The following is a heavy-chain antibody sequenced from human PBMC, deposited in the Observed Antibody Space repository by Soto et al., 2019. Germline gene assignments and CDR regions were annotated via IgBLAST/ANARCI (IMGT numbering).Heavy chain of an antibody. CDR1: GFTFSGYS. D-gene: IGHD3-22*01. V-gene: IGHV3-48*02. CDR3: ARAGSGYYY. CDR2: FSSSSSTI. J-gene: IGHJ4*02. Sequence: EVQLVESGGGLVQPGGSLRLSCAASGFTFSGYSRTWVGQAPGKGLEWVSYFSSSSSTIYYADSVKGRFTISRDNAKNSLYLQMNSLRDEDTAVYYSARAGSGYYYWGQGTLVTVSS.